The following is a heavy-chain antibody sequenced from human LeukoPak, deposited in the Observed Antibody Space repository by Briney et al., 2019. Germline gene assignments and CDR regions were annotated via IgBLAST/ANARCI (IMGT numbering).Heavy chain of an antibody. CDR3: ARDGGYRYYYYYGMDV. Sequence: ASVKVSCKASGGTFSSYAISWVRQAPGQGLEWMGRIIPIFGIANYAQKFQGRATITADKSTSTAYMELSSLRSEDTAVYYCARDGGYRYYYYYGMDVWGQGTTVTVSS. CDR2: IIPIFGIA. J-gene: IGHJ6*02. V-gene: IGHV1-69*04. CDR1: GGTFSSYA. D-gene: IGHD3-16*01.